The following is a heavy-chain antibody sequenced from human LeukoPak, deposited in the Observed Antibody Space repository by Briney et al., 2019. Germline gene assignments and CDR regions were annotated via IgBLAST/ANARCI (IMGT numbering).Heavy chain of an antibody. CDR3: ARELYCGGDCYSDYFDY. CDR2: IWYDGSNK. V-gene: IGHV3-33*01. D-gene: IGHD2-21*02. J-gene: IGHJ4*02. Sequence: GRSLRLSCAASGFTFSSYGMHWVRQAPGKGLEWVAVIWYDGSNKYYADSVKGRLTISRDNSKNTLYLQMNSLRAEDTAVYYCARELYCGGDCYSDYFDYWGQGTLVTVSS. CDR1: GFTFSSYG.